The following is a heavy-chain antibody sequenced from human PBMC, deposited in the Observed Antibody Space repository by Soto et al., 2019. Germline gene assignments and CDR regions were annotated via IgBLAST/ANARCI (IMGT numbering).Heavy chain of an antibody. V-gene: IGHV3-15*01. CDR3: TTETRGGYRYGPNWFDP. CDR2: IKSKTDGGTT. CDR1: GFTFSNAW. D-gene: IGHD5-18*01. J-gene: IGHJ5*02. Sequence: GGSLRLSCAASGFTFSNAWMSWVRQAPGKGLEWVGRIKSKTDGGTTDYAAPVKGRFTISRDDSKNTLYLQMNSLKTEDTAVYYCTTETRGGYRYGPNWFDPWGQGTLVTVSS.